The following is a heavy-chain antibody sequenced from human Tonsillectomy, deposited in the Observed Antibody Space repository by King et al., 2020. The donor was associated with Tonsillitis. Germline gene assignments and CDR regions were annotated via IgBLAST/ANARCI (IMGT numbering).Heavy chain of an antibody. D-gene: IGHD3-9*01. J-gene: IGHJ5*02. CDR3: ARDHDDILTGYYRGNWFDP. CDR1: GGSISSGDYY. CDR2: IYYSGST. V-gene: IGHV4-30-4*01. Sequence: VQLQESGPGLVKPSQTLSLTCTVSGGSISSGDYYWSWIRQPPGKGLEWIGYIYYSGSTYYNPSLKSRVTISVDTSKNQFSLKLSSVTAADTAVYYCARDHDDILTGYYRGNWFDPWGQGTLVTVSS.